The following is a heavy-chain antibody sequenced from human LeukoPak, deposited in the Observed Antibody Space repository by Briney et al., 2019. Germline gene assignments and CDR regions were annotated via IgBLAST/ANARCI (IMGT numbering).Heavy chain of an antibody. CDR1: GLSVSSNY. D-gene: IGHD3-22*01. CDR2: IYSGGGT. J-gene: IGHJ4*02. CDR3: ARVPYDSSGYGVFDY. V-gene: IGHV3-66*01. Sequence: PGGSLRLSCAASGLSVSSNYMSWVRQAPGKGLEWVSVIYSGGGTYYADSVKGRFIIPRDNSKNMLYLQMNSLRAEDTAVYYCARVPYDSSGYGVFDYWGQGTLVTVSS.